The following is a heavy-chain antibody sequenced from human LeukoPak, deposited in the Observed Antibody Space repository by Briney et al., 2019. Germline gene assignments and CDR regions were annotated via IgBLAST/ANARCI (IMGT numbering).Heavy chain of an antibody. CDR3: ARGPTRYCSGGSCYLRGYFDL. CDR1: GGSFSGYY. J-gene: IGHJ2*01. D-gene: IGHD2-15*01. Sequence: RLSETLSLTCAVYGGSFSGYYWSWIRQPPGKGLEWIGEINHSGSTSYNPSLKSRVTISVDTSKNQFSLKLSSVTAADTAVYYCARGPTRYCSGGSCYLRGYFDLWGRGTLVTVSS. V-gene: IGHV4-34*01. CDR2: INHSGST.